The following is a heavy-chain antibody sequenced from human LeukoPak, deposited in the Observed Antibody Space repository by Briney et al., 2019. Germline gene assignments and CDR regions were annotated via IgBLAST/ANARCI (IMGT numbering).Heavy chain of an antibody. V-gene: IGHV5-10-1*01. D-gene: IGHD2-2*01. CDR1: GYSFTSYW. J-gene: IGHJ6*02. CDR3: ASPSSTSYYYYGMDV. CDR2: IDPSDSYT. Sequence: GESLKISCKGSGYSFTSYWICWVRQMPGKGLEWMGRIDPSDSYTNYSPSFQGHVTISADKSISTAYLQWSSLKASDTAMYYCASPSSTSYYYYGMDVWGQGTTVTVSS.